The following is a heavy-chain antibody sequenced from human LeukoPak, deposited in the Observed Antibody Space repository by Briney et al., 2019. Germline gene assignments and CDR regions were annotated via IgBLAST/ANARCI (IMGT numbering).Heavy chain of an antibody. CDR3: ASQGFGELLDDAFDI. D-gene: IGHD3-10*01. J-gene: IGHJ3*02. CDR1: GFTFSGYV. CDR2: ITFSSSHI. V-gene: IGHV3-21*01. Sequence: GGSLRLSCAASGFTFSGYVMTWVRQAPGKGLECVSSITFSSSHIYYADSVKGRFTISRDNAKNSLYLQMNSLRAEDTAVYYCASQGFGELLDDAFDIWGQGTMVTVSS.